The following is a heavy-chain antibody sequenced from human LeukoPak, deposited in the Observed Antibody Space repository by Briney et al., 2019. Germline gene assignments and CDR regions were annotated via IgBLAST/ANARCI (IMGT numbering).Heavy chain of an antibody. J-gene: IGHJ3*02. CDR1: EFTFSSYG. V-gene: IGHV3-7*01. D-gene: IGHD3-3*01. Sequence: PGGSLRLSCAASEFTFSSYGMHWVRQAPGKGLEWVANIKQDGSQKYYVDSVKGRFTISRDNAKNSLYLQMNSLRAEDTAVYYCARDESLGDLWSGYFDALDIWGQGTMVTVSS. CDR2: IKQDGSQK. CDR3: ARDESLGDLWSGYFDALDI.